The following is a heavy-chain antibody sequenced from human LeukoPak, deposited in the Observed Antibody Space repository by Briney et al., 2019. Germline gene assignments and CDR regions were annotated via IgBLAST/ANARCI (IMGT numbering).Heavy chain of an antibody. CDR3: AMRDGGFDY. V-gene: IGHV3-48*01. CDR1: GFTFSSYS. CDR2: ISSSSSTI. Sequence: PGGSLRLSCAASGFTFSSYSMNWVRQAPGKGLEWVSYISSSSSTIYYADSVKGRFTISRDNAKNSLYLQMNSLRAEDTAVYCCAMRDGGFDYWGQGTLVTVSS. J-gene: IGHJ4*02. D-gene: IGHD5-24*01.